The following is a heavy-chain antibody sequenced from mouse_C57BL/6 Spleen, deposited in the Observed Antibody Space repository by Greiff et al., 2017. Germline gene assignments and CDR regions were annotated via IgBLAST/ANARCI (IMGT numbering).Heavy chain of an antibody. Sequence: VHLVESGPGLVQPSQSLYITCTVSGFSLTSYGVHWVRQSPGKGLEWLGVIWSGGSTDYNAAFMSRLSITKDNSKSQIMFKMNSLQADNTAIYYCAKKGTPYSIDYWGQGTSVTVSS. CDR1: GFSLTSYG. CDR2: IWSGGST. V-gene: IGHV2-5*01. CDR3: AKKGTPYSIDY. J-gene: IGHJ4*01. D-gene: IGHD3-3*01.